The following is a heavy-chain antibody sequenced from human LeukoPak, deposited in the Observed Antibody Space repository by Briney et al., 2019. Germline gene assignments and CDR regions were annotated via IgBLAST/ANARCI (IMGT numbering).Heavy chain of an antibody. D-gene: IGHD3-16*01. J-gene: IGHJ5*02. CDR2: ICYSGTT. CDR3: ARHRRGGIGDFDP. Sequence: SETLSLTCTVSGGSISSSNYCWDWIRQPPGQGLEWTGSICYSGTTYYKPSLKSRVIISVDTSKNQFSLKLSSVPAADTAVYYCARHRRGGIGDFDPWGQGTLVTVSS. V-gene: IGHV4-39*01. CDR1: GGSISSSNYC.